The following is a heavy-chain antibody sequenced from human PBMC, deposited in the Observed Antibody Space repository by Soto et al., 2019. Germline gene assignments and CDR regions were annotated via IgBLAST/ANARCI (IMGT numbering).Heavy chain of an antibody. D-gene: IGHD2-21*02. CDR1: GFNFRTYA. Sequence: EVRLLESGGSSEQPGGSLRLSCAASGFNFRTYAMYWVRQAPGKGLEWVSAIDDGNSAYYADSAKGRFIISRDNSRNTVYLQMDGLRVEDTAIYFCTKRPMCAGDCWYFDDWGQGILVTVSS. J-gene: IGHJ4*02. CDR2: IDDGNSA. CDR3: TKRPMCAGDCWYFDD. V-gene: IGHV3-23*05.